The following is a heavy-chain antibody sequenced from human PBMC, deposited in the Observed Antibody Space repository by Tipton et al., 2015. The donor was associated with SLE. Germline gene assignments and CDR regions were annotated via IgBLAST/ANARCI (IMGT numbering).Heavy chain of an antibody. Sequence: LRLSCTVSGGSISSHYWSWIRQPPGKGLEWIGYIYYSGSTNYNPSLKSRVTISVDTSKNQFSLKLRSVTAADTAVYYCARGYLRSSWTVDYFDYWGQGTPVTVSS. J-gene: IGHJ4*02. D-gene: IGHD6-13*01. CDR1: GGSISSHY. V-gene: IGHV4-59*11. CDR3: ARGYLRSSWTVDYFDY. CDR2: IYYSGST.